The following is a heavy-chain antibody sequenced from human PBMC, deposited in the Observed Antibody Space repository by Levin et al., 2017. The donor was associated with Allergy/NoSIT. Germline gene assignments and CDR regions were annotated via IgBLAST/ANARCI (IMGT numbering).Heavy chain of an antibody. V-gene: IGHV1-69*02. CDR3: ARVWGYCSGGSCYTATAFDI. CDR1: GGTFSSYT. D-gene: IGHD2-15*01. CDR2: IIPILGIA. Sequence: KISCKASGGTFSSYTISWVRQAPGQGLEWMGRIIPILGIANYAQKFQGRVTITADKSTSTAYMELSSLRSEDTAVYYCARVWGYCSGGSCYTATAFDIWGQGTMVTVSS. J-gene: IGHJ3*02.